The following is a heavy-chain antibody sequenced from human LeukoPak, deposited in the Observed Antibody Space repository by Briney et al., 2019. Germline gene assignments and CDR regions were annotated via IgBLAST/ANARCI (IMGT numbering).Heavy chain of an antibody. V-gene: IGHV4-39*07. CDR2: INHSGST. Sequence: SETLSLTCTVSGGSISSSSYYWGWIRQPPGKGLEWIGEINHSGSTNYNPSLKSRVTISVDTSKNQFSLKLSSVTAADTAVYYCAGGIRSSSWYRVLWDWGQGTLVTVSS. J-gene: IGHJ4*02. CDR3: AGGIRSSSWYRVLWD. CDR1: GGSISSSSYY. D-gene: IGHD6-13*01.